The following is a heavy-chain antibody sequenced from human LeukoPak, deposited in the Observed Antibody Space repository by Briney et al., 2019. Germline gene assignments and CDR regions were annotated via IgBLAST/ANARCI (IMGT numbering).Heavy chain of an antibody. CDR2: IYPGDSDT. D-gene: IGHD3-22*01. J-gene: IGHJ6*02. Sequence: GESLKISCKGSGNSFTSYWNGWLRQMRGKGLEWMGIIYPGDSDTRYSPSFQGQVTISADKSISTAYLQWSSLKASDTAMYYCARLDYYDSSGYYSLRDYGMDVWGQGTTVTVSS. CDR1: GNSFTSYW. V-gene: IGHV5-51*01. CDR3: ARLDYYDSSGYYSLRDYGMDV.